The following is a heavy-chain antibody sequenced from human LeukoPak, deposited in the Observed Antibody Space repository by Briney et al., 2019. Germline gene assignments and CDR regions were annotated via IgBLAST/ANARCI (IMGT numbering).Heavy chain of an antibody. J-gene: IGHJ5*02. CDR1: GFTFSSYA. CDR2: ISGSGGST. V-gene: IGHV3-23*01. Sequence: GGSLRLSCAASGFTFSSYAMSWVRQAPGKGLEWVSAISGSGGSTYYADSVKGRFTISRDNSKNTLYLQVNSLRAEDTAVYYCAKDLQTFHDYSIKRDWFDPWGQGTLVTVSS. D-gene: IGHD4-11*01. CDR3: AKDLQTFHDYSIKRDWFDP.